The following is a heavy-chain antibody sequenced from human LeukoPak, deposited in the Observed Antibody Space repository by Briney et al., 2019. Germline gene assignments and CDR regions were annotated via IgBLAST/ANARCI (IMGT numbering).Heavy chain of an antibody. CDR1: GFTFSDYY. CDR3: AREGGTVVTHYYYYYMDV. J-gene: IGHJ6*03. CDR2: ISSSGSTI. V-gene: IGHV3-11*04. D-gene: IGHD4-23*01. Sequence: PGGSLRLSCAASGFTFSDYYMSWIRQAPGKGLEWVSYISSSGSTIYYADSVKGRFTISRDNAKNSLYLQMNSLRAEDTAVYYCAREGGTVVTHYYYYYMDVWGKGTTVTVSS.